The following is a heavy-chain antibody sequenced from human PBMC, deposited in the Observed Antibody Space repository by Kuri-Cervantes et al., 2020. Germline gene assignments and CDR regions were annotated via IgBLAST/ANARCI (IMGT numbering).Heavy chain of an antibody. D-gene: IGHD1-7*01. CDR1: GFTFSSYW. CDR3: ARAREEGELRYYYNYMDV. Sequence: GGSLRLSCAASGFTFSSYWMSWVRQAPGKGLEWVANIKQDGSEKYYVDSVKGRFTISRDNSKNTLYLQMNSLRAEDTAVYYCARAREEGELRYYYNYMDVWGKGTTVTVSS. V-gene: IGHV3-7*01. J-gene: IGHJ6*03. CDR2: IKQDGSEK.